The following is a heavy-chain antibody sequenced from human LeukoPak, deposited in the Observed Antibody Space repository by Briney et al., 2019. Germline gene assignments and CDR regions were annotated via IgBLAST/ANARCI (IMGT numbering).Heavy chain of an antibody. Sequence: PGGSLRLSCVASLFTFSSYAMSEVRQAPGKGLEWVSAISGSGGSTYYADSVKGRFTISRDNSKNTLYLQMNSLRAADTSVYYCAKDRAHLEWSADVWGQGTLVTVSS. CDR1: LFTFSSYA. J-gene: IGHJ4*02. CDR3: AKDRAHLEWSADV. V-gene: IGHV3-23*01. D-gene: IGHD3-3*01. CDR2: ISGSGGST.